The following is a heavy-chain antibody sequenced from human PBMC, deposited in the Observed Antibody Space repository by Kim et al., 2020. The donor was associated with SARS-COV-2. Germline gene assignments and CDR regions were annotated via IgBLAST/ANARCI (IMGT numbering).Heavy chain of an antibody. CDR3: ARADYYGSGSYYNRVCSFDP. Sequence: SETLSLTCAVYGGSFSGYYWSWIRQPPGKGLEWIGEINHSGSTNYNPSLKSRITISVDTSKNKFSLKLSAVTAADTAVYDCARADYYGSGSYYNRVCSFDPWGQGTLVTVSS. V-gene: IGHV4-34*01. CDR1: GGSFSGYY. J-gene: IGHJ5*02. D-gene: IGHD3-10*01. CDR2: INHSGST.